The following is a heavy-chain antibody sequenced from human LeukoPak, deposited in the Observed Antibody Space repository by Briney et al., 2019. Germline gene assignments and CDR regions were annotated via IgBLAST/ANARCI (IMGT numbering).Heavy chain of an antibody. J-gene: IGHJ4*02. CDR3: AKGAYDYIEIGYFDS. CDR2: INSDGSST. CDR1: GFTFSSYW. D-gene: IGHD5-12*01. Sequence: GGSLRLSCAASGFTFSSYWMHWVRQAPGKGLVWVSRINSDGSSTNYADSVKGRFTISRDNSKNTVFLQMNSLRAEGTAIYYCAKGAYDYIEIGYFDSWGQGTLVTVSS. V-gene: IGHV3-74*01.